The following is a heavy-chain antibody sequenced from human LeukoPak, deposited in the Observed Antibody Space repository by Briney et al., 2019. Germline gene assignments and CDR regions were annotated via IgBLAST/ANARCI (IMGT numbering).Heavy chain of an antibody. Sequence: SETLSLTCTVSNGSISDYCWSWIRQPPGKGLEWIGYIYDFGSPNYNPSLKSRVTISPDTSRNKFSLKLSSVTAADTAVYYCARGLLGGYHDGSGYYRLGYFDYWGQGTLVTFSS. CDR2: IYDFGSP. D-gene: IGHD3-22*01. CDR1: NGSISDYC. CDR3: ARGLLGGYHDGSGYYRLGYFDY. J-gene: IGHJ4*02. V-gene: IGHV4-59*01.